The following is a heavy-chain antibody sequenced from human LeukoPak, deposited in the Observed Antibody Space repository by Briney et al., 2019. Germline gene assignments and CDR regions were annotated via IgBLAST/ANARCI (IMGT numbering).Heavy chain of an antibody. CDR1: GFTFSSYW. Sequence: GGSLRLSCAASGFTFSSYWMSWVRQAPGKRLEWVANIKQDGSEKYYVDSVKGRFTISRDNAKNSLYLQMNSLRAEDTAVYYCAREGGPYSSSSDFDYRGQGTLVTVSS. CDR2: IKQDGSEK. D-gene: IGHD6-6*01. V-gene: IGHV3-7*01. J-gene: IGHJ4*02. CDR3: AREGGPYSSSSDFDY.